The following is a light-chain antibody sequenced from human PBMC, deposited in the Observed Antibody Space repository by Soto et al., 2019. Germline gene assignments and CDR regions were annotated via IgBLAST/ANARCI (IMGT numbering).Light chain of an antibody. CDR3: QQTYSTPLT. CDR1: QDISNY. V-gene: IGKV1-39*01. CDR2: DAS. Sequence: IQMTQSPSSLSASVGDRVTITCQASQDISNYLNWYQQKPGKAPKLLIYDASNLETGVPSRFSGSGSGTDFTLSINSLQPEDFATYYCQQTYSTPLTFGGGTKVDIK. J-gene: IGKJ4*01.